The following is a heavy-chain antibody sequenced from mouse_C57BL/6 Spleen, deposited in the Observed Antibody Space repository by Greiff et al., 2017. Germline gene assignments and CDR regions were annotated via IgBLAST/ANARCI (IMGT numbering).Heavy chain of an antibody. D-gene: IGHD1-1*02. Sequence: QVQLKQPGAELVKPGASVKVSCKASGYTFTSYWMHWVKQRPGQGLEWIGRIHPSDSDTNYNQKFKGKATLTVDKSSSTAYMQLSSLTSEDSAVYYCAIPLWGAWFAYWGQGTLVTVSA. J-gene: IGHJ3*01. CDR1: GYTFTSYW. V-gene: IGHV1-74*01. CDR2: IHPSDSDT. CDR3: AIPLWGAWFAY.